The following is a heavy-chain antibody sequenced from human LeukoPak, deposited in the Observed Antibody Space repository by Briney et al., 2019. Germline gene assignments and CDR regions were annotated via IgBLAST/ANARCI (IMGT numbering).Heavy chain of an antibody. CDR2: IGAGDKYT. Sequence: GGSLRLSCAASGFTFSSFSMNWVRQAPGKGLEWVSSIGAGDKYTYYGDSVKGRFTISRDNSKNTLFLQMSSLRAEDTALYYCAKCRSETISAAVNYWGQGTLVTVSS. CDR1: GFTFSSFS. V-gene: IGHV3-23*01. CDR3: AKCRSETISAAVNY. D-gene: IGHD6-13*01. J-gene: IGHJ4*02.